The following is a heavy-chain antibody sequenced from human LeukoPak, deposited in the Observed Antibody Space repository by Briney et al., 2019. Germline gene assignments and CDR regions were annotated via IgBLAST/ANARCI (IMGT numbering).Heavy chain of an antibody. J-gene: IGHJ5*02. Sequence: GGSLRLSCEGSGFTFTTYSLTWVRQVPGKGLEWISYITPTGNTFYYADSVKGRFTISRDNAKNSLFLQMSSLRVDDTAVYYCARGVAARPRWFDPWGQGTLVTVSS. V-gene: IGHV3-48*01. CDR3: ARGVAARPRWFDP. D-gene: IGHD6-6*01. CDR2: ITPTGNTF. CDR1: GFTFTTYS.